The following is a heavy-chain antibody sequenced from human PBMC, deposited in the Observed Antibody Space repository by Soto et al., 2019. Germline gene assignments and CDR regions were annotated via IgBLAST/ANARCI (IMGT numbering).Heavy chain of an antibody. Sequence: EVRLLESGGGLVKPGGSLRLSCATSGLTFSNYAMSWVRQALGGGLEGVSSMSGSSSTTYYADSVRGRFTISRDRSKNTLYLQMSSLRAEDTALYYCAKNQERELPRVIDFWGQGTLVTVSS. D-gene: IGHD1-7*01. V-gene: IGHV3-23*01. J-gene: IGHJ4*02. CDR2: MSGSSSTT. CDR1: GLTFSNYA. CDR3: AKNQERELPRVIDF.